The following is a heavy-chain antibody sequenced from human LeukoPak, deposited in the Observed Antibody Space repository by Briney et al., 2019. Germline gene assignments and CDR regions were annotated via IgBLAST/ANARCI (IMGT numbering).Heavy chain of an antibody. D-gene: IGHD6-6*01. J-gene: IGHJ1*01. CDR1: GYTFTSYY. CDR3: ARGRSIAARPGYFQH. Sequence: RASVKASCKASGYTFTSYYMHWVRQAPGQGLEWMGIINPSGGSTSYAQKFQGRVTMTRDTSTSTVYMELNSLRSGDTAVYYCARGRSIAARPGYFQHWGQGTLVTVSS. V-gene: IGHV1-46*01. CDR2: INPSGGST.